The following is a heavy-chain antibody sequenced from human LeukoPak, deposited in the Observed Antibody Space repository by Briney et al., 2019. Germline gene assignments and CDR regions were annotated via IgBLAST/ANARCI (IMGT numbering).Heavy chain of an antibody. D-gene: IGHD3-22*01. CDR2: ISYDGSNK. CDR3: GKDPWGPIYDSRGYVDY. J-gene: IGHJ4*02. V-gene: IGHV3-30*18. Sequence: GGSLRLSCAASGFTFSSYGMHWVRQAPGKGLEWVAVISYDGSNKYYADSVKGRFTISRDNSKNTLYLQMNSLRAEDTAVYYGGKDPWGPIYDSRGYVDYGDQETVVTVPS. CDR1: GFTFSSYG.